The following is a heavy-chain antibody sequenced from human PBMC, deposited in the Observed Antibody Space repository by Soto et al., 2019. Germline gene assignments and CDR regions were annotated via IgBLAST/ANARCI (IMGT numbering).Heavy chain of an antibody. J-gene: IGHJ4*02. CDR2: VNPSGGPT. D-gene: IGHD3-10*01. V-gene: IGHV1-46*01. CDR1: EYTFANHF. Sequence: QVRLVQSGAEVKKPGDSVSVSCKAPEYTFANHFIHWVRQAPGQGLEWMGIVNPSGGPTRYTQKFPGRVPMTRDTSTITVYMVLSSLTSADTAVYYCAREGSYYFDSRIDYWGQGTLVTVSS. CDR3: AREGSYYFDSRIDY.